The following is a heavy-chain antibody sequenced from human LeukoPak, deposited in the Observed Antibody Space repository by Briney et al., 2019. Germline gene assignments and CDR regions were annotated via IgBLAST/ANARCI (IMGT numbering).Heavy chain of an antibody. D-gene: IGHD5-18*01. CDR1: GFTFSNYA. V-gene: IGHV3-30*04. J-gene: IGHJ4*02. CDR2: ISYDGSNK. CDR3: ASYSYGNNAFDY. Sequence: PGRSLRLSCAASGFTFSNYAMHWVRQAPGKGLEWVAVISYDGSNKYYADSVKGRFTISRDNSKNTLYLQMNSLRAEDTAVYYCASYSYGNNAFDYWGQGTLVTVSS.